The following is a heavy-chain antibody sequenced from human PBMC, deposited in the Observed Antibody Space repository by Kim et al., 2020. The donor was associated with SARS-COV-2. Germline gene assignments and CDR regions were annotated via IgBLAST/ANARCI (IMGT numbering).Heavy chain of an antibody. D-gene: IGHD3-3*01. CDR3: ARGFPNTIFGVVIIPTLFEY. V-gene: IGHV3-30*01. J-gene: IGHJ4*02. Sequence: RFTISRDNSKNTLYLQMNSLRAEDTAVYYCARGFPNTIFGVVIIPTLFEYWGQGTLVTVSS.